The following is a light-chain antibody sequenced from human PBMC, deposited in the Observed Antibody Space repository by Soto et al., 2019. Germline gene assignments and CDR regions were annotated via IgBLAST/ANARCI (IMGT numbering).Light chain of an antibody. Sequence: ELVMTQSPAPLSVSPGARAPLSCRASQSVRSSLAWYQQKPGQAPRLLIYDASTRATGVPARFSGSGSGTDFTLTISSLQSEDFAVYYCQQYNNWPPITFGQGTRREIK. CDR2: DAS. CDR3: QQYNNWPPIT. CDR1: QSVRSS. V-gene: IGKV3-15*01. J-gene: IGKJ5*01.